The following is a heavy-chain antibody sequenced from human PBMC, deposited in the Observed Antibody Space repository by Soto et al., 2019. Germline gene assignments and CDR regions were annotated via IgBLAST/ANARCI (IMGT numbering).Heavy chain of an antibody. CDR2: ISGTDPYM. CDR1: GFIFSDYY. V-gene: IGHV3-11*06. D-gene: IGHD6-13*01. J-gene: IGHJ6*02. Sequence: QVQLVEAGGGLVKPGGSLRLSCAASGFIFSDYYMSWVRQAPGKGLEWVSYISGTDPYMQYADAVRGRFTISRDNAKNSLYLQMNSRRDDDTAVYYCARGSSVRGMNVWGQGTTVTVSS. CDR3: ARGSSVRGMNV.